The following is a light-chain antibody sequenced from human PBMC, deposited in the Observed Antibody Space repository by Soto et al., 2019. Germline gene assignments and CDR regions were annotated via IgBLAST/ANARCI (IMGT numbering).Light chain of an antibody. CDR1: QSIGRY. CDR3: QQRYSTTRT. Sequence: DVQMTQSPSSLSASIGDSVNITCRASQSIGRYLNWYQQKPGKDPKLLIYAASSLQSGVPSRFSGSGSGTDFNLTISSLQTEDCATYDCQQRYSTTRTFGQGTKVDIK. CDR2: AAS. V-gene: IGKV1-39*01. J-gene: IGKJ1*01.